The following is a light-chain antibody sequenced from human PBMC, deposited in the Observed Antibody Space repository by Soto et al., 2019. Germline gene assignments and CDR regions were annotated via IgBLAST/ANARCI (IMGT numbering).Light chain of an antibody. V-gene: IGKV1-39*01. Sequence: DIQMTQSPSSLSASVGDTVTITCRASQTITYYLNWYHQKPGKAPKLLVYAASSLQTGVPSRFSGSGSGTDFTLAISSLQPEDFGTYYCQQSYVTPYTFGQGTKVEI. CDR2: AAS. J-gene: IGKJ2*01. CDR1: QTITYY. CDR3: QQSYVTPYT.